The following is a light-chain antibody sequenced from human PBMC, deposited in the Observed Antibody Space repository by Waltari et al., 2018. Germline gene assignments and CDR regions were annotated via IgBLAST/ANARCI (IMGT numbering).Light chain of an antibody. CDR3: SSYTSSSTPV. CDR1: RRDVGGYNY. J-gene: IGLJ2*01. CDR2: DVS. V-gene: IGLV2-14*01. Sequence: QSALTQPASVSGSPGQSTTISCTGTRRDVGGYNYVSWYQQHPGKAPKLMIYDVSNRPSGVSNRFSGSKSGNTASLTISGLQAEDEADYYCSSYTSSSTPVFGGGTKLTVL.